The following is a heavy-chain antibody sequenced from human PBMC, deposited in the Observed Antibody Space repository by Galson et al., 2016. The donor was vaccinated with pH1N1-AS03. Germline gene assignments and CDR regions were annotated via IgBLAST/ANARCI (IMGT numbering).Heavy chain of an antibody. CDR2: ISWNSGSV. V-gene: IGHV3-9*01. Sequence: SLRLSCAASGFTFDDYAMNWVRQAPGKGLEWVSSISWNSGSVVYTESVKGRFTLSRDNAKNSLYLQMNSRRAEDTAVYYCARSNYYFDSWGQGTLVTVSS. J-gene: IGHJ4*02. CDR1: GFTFDDYA. D-gene: IGHD5-24*01. CDR3: ARSNYYFDS.